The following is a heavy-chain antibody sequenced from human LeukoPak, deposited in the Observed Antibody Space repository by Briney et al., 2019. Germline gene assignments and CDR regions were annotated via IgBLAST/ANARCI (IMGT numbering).Heavy chain of an antibody. CDR1: GFTFSNAR. CDR3: TKNNEYSSGWSF. CDR2: IKSKTDGGTT. D-gene: IGHD6-19*01. J-gene: IGHJ4*02. Sequence: GESLRLSCAASGFTFSNARMNWVRQAPGKGLEWVGRIKSKTDGGTTDYAAPVKGRFTISRDDSKNTLYLKMNSLKTEETAVYYCTKNNEYSSGWSFWGQGTLVTVSS. V-gene: IGHV3-15*01.